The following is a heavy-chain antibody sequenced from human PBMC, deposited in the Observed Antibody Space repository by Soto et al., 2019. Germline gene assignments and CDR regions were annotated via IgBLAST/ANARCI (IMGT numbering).Heavy chain of an antibody. D-gene: IGHD2-2*01. J-gene: IGHJ5*02. V-gene: IGHV3-21*01. Sequence: PGGSLRLSCEASGFTFNRYSMNWVRQAPGKALEWISSISSGSSYIHYADSVKGRFTISRDNPKNSLFLQMNSLRAEDTAVYFCVRHGDIAIVPGWFDPWGPGTLVTVSS. CDR1: GFTFNRYS. CDR3: VRHGDIAIVPGWFDP. CDR2: ISSGSSYI.